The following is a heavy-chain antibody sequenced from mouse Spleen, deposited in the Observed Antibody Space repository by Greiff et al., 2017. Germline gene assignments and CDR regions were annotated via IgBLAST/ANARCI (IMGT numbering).Heavy chain of an antibody. CDR2: IWAGGST. CDR1: GFSLTSYG. V-gene: IGHV2-9*02. D-gene: IGHD2-4*01. CDR3: ARDHGDYDVGYAMDY. Sequence: VQLQQSGPGLVAPSQSLSITCTVSGFSLTSYGVHWVRQPPGKGLEWLGVIWAGGSTNYNSALMSRLSISKDNSKSQVFLKMNSLQTDDTAMYYCARDHGDYDVGYAMDYWGQGTSVTVSS. J-gene: IGHJ4*01.